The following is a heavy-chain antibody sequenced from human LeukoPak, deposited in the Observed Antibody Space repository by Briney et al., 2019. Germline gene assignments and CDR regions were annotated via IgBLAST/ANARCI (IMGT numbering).Heavy chain of an antibody. V-gene: IGHV6-1*01. CDR1: GDSVSSNSAA. CDR2: TYYRSKWYN. D-gene: IGHD4-17*01. CDR3: ARAILTPGGATVTRYFDY. J-gene: IGHJ4*02. Sequence: SQTLSLTCAISGDSVSSNSAAWNWIRQSPSRGLEWLGRTYYRSKWYNDYAVSVKSRITINPDTSKNQFSLQLNSVTPEDTAVYYCARAILTPGGATVTRYFDYWGQGTLVTVSS.